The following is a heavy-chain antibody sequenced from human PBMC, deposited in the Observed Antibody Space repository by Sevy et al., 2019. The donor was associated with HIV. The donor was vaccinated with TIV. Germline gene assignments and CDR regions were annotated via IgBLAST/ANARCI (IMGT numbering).Heavy chain of an antibody. J-gene: IGHJ6*02. D-gene: IGHD2-21*01. CDR3: AKDGWKIYGGSGRGVIAFPGYYYGMDV. V-gene: IGHV3-30*02. Sequence: GGSLILSCAASGFTFSSYGMHWVRHAPGKGLEWVAFIRYDGSNKYYADSVKGRVTISRDNSQNTLYLQRNSLRAEDTAVYDCAKDGWKIYGGSGRGVIAFPGYYYGMDVWGQGTTVTVSS. CDR2: IRYDGSNK. CDR1: GFTFSSYG.